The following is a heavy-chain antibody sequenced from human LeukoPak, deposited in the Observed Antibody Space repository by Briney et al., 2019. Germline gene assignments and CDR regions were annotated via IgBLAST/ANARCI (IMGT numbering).Heavy chain of an antibody. CDR3: ARHVGDYDFWSGYYSAVGLNYMDV. CDR2: IYYSGST. V-gene: IGHV4-39*01. D-gene: IGHD3-3*01. J-gene: IGHJ6*03. CDR1: GGSVSSSSYY. Sequence: SETLSLTCTVSGGSVSSSSYYWGWIRQPPGKGLEWIGSIYYSGSTYYNPSLKSRVTISVDTSKNQFSLKLSSVTAADTAVYYCARHVGDYDFWSGYYSAVGLNYMDVWGKGTTVTVSS.